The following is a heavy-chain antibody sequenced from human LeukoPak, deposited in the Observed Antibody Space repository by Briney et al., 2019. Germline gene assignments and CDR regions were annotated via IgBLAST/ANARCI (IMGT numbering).Heavy chain of an antibody. J-gene: IGHJ4*02. Sequence: GGSLRLSCAASGFTFSSYSMNWVRQAPGKGLEWLSYISSTSITTYYADSVKGRFTISRDNAKNSLYLQMNSLRAEDTAVYFCAREIIGGASFLDYWGQGTLVTVSS. D-gene: IGHD1-26*01. V-gene: IGHV3-48*04. CDR3: AREIIGGASFLDY. CDR1: GFTFSSYS. CDR2: ISSTSITT.